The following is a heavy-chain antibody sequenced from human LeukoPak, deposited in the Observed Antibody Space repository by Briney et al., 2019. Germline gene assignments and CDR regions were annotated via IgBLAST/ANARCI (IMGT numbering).Heavy chain of an antibody. CDR1: GYTFTYYY. D-gene: IGHD6-6*01. CDR3: ARDISGLYSSSPFDY. V-gene: IGHV1-18*04. CDR2: ISAYNGNT. J-gene: IGHJ4*02. Sequence: ASVKVSCKASGYTFTYYYIHWVRQAPGQGLECMGWISAYNGNTNYAQKLQGRVTMTTDTSTSTAYMELRSLRSDDTAVYYCARDISGLYSSSPFDYWGQGTLVTVSS.